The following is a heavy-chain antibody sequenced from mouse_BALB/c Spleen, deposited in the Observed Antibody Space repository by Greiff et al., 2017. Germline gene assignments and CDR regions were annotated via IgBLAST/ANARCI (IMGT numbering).Heavy chain of an antibody. D-gene: IGHD1-1*01. CDR1: GFSLTSYG. V-gene: IGHV2-9*02. CDR2: IWAGGST. Sequence: QVQLQQSGPGLVAPSQSLSITCTVSGFSLTSYGVHWVRQPPGKGLEWLGVIWAGGSTNYNSALMSRLSISKDNSKSQVFLKMNSLQTDDTAMYYCARASYYYGSSVDYWGQGTTLTVSS. CDR3: ARASYYYGSSVDY. J-gene: IGHJ2*01.